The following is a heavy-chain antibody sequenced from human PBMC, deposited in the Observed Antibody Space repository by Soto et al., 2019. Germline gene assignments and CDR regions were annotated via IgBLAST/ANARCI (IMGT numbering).Heavy chain of an antibody. CDR2: ISSSSSYI. D-gene: IGHD3-16*02. CDR3: ARLGYDYIWGSYRYIGPRDY. V-gene: IGHV3-21*01. J-gene: IGHJ4*02. Sequence: GSLRLSCAASGFTFSSYSMNWVRQAPGKGLEWISSISSSSSYIYYADSVKGRFTISRDNAKNSLYLQMNSLRAEDTAVYYCARLGYDYIWGSYRYIGPRDYWGQGTLVTVSS. CDR1: GFTFSSYS.